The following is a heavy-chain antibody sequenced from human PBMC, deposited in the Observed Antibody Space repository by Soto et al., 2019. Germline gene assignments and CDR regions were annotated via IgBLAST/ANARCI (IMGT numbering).Heavy chain of an antibody. V-gene: IGHV3-30-3*01. CDR1: GFTFSSYA. J-gene: IGHJ4*02. D-gene: IGHD3-3*01. CDR3: AREYYDFLEWPPRPPDY. Sequence: QVQLVESGGGVVQPGRSLRLSCAASGFTFSSYAMHWVRQAPGKWLEWVAVISYDGSNKYYADSVKGRFTISRDNSKNTLYLQMNSLRAEDTAVYYCAREYYDFLEWPPRPPDYWGQGTLVTVSS. CDR2: ISYDGSNK.